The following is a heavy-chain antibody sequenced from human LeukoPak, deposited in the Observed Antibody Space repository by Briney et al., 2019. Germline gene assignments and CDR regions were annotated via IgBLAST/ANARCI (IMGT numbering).Heavy chain of an antibody. CDR2: ISYDGSNK. CDR1: GFTFSSYG. J-gene: IGHJ4*02. D-gene: IGHD6-13*01. V-gene: IGHV3-30*18. Sequence: GGSLRLSCAASGFTFSSYGMPWVRQAPGKGLEWVAVISYDGSNKYYADSVKGRFTISRDNSKNTLYLQMNSLRAEDTAVYYCAKVYSSSWQYYFDYWGQGTLVTVSS. CDR3: AKVYSSSWQYYFDY.